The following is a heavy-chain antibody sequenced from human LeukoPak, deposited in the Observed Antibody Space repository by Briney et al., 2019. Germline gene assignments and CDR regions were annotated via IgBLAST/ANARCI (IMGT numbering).Heavy chain of an antibody. D-gene: IGHD5-12*01. CDR3: ARGNMVATGYYFDY. V-gene: IGHV1-69*05. Sequence: ASVKVSCKASGGTFSSYAISWVRQAPGQGLEWMGGIIPIFGTANYAQKFQGRVTITTDESTSTAYMELSSLRSEDTAVYYCARGNMVATGYYFDYWGQGTLVTVSS. CDR1: GGTFSSYA. J-gene: IGHJ4*02. CDR2: IIPIFGTA.